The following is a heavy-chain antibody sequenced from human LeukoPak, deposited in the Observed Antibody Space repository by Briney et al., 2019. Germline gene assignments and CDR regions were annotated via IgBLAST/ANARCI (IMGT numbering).Heavy chain of an antibody. CDR2: IWYDGSNK. CDR3: ARESGGMDV. CDR1: GFTFSTYG. V-gene: IGHV3-33*01. J-gene: IGHJ6*02. D-gene: IGHD3-10*01. Sequence: GGSLRLSCAASGFTFSTYGMHWVRQAPGKGLEWVAIIWYDGSNKYYADSVKGRFTISGDNSKNTLYLQMNSLRAEDTAVYYCARESGGMDVWGQGTTVTVSS.